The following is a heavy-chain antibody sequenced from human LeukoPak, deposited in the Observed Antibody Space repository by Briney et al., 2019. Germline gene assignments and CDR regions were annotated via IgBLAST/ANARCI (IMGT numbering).Heavy chain of an antibody. CDR3: ARDVLYGDYFDY. CDR2: IYSGST. CDR1: GGSISSYY. J-gene: IGHJ4*02. Sequence: SETLSLTCTVSGGSISSYYWSWIRQPPGKGLEWIGYIYSGSTNYNPSLKSRVTTSVDTSKNQFSLKLSSVTAADTAVYYCARDVLYGDYFDYWGQGTLVTVSS. D-gene: IGHD4-17*01. V-gene: IGHV4-59*01.